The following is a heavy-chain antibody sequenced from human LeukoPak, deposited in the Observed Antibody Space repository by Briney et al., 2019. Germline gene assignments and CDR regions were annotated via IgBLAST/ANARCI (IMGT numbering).Heavy chain of an antibody. D-gene: IGHD2-2*01. CDR2: MYYSGST. V-gene: IGHV4-59*01. CDR1: GGSITGYY. J-gene: IGHJ4*02. CDR3: ARCGSDSTSCYYFDY. Sequence: PSETLSLTCTVSGGSITGYYWSWVRQSPGKGLEWIGYMYYSGSTTYNPSLKSRVTISVDTSKNQFSLKLSSVTAADTAVYYCARCGSDSTSCYYFDYWGQGTLVTVSS.